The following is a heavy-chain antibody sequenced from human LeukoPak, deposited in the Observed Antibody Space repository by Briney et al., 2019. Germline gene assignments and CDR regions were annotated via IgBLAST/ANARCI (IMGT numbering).Heavy chain of an antibody. CDR2: IYYSGTP. V-gene: IGHV4-59*08. J-gene: IGHJ3*02. Sequence: SETLSLTCTVSGDSISRYYWSWIRQPPGKGLEWIGHIYYSGTPTYNPSLKSRVTISVDTSKNQFSLKLSSVTAADTAMFYCARLDRPGGRTGDVFDIWGQGTMVTVSS. CDR3: ARLDRPGGRTGDVFDI. CDR1: GDSISRYY. D-gene: IGHD3-22*01.